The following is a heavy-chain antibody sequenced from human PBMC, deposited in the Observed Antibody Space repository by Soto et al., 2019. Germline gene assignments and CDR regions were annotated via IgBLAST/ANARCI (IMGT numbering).Heavy chain of an antibody. J-gene: IGHJ5*02. CDR3: AKIPTLTTYYYDSSGLHA. CDR2: ISYDGSNK. D-gene: IGHD3-22*01. CDR1: GFTFSSYG. V-gene: IGHV3-30*18. Sequence: LRLSCAASGFTFSSYGMHWVRQAPGKGLEWVAVISYDGSNKYYADSVKGRFTISRDNSKNTLYLQMNSLRAEDTAVYYCAKIPTLTTYYYDSSGLHAWGQGTLVTVSS.